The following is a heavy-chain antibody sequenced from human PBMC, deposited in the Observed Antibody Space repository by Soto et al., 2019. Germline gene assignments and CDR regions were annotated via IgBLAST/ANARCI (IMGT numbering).Heavy chain of an antibody. V-gene: IGHV1-18*01. Sequence: GASVKVSCKASGYTFTSYGISWVRQAPGQGLEWMGWISLYNGNTNDAQKLQDRVTMTTDTSTSTAYMELRSLRSDDTAVYYCARDTWIVAARPAYSGLDVWGQGTTVTVSS. J-gene: IGHJ6*02. CDR1: GYTFTSYG. D-gene: IGHD6-6*01. CDR2: ISLYNGNT. CDR3: ARDTWIVAARPAYSGLDV.